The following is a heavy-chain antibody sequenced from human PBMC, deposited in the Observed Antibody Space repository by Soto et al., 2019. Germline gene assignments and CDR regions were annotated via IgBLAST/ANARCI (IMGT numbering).Heavy chain of an antibody. CDR2: INHSGST. Sequence: PSETLSLTCAVYGGSFSGYYWSWIRQPPGKGLEWIGEINHSGSTNYNPSLKSRVTISVDTSKNQFSLKLSSVTAADTAVYYCARGFSFTDYYGSGSYPRFKNWFDAWGKGTLVTVSS. J-gene: IGHJ5*02. V-gene: IGHV4-34*01. CDR3: ARGFSFTDYYGSGSYPRFKNWFDA. CDR1: GGSFSGYY. D-gene: IGHD3-10*01.